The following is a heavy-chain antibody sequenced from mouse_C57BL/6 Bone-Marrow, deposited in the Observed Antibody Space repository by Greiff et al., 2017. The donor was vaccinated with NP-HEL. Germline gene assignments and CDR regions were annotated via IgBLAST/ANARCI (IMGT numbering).Heavy chain of an antibody. J-gene: IGHJ2*01. V-gene: IGHV1-47*01. CDR2: FHPYNDDT. D-gene: IGHD1-2*01. CDR1: GYTFTTYP. CDR3: ARGVLRRRYFDY. Sequence: VQLVESGAELVKPGASVKMSCKASGYTFTTYPIEWMKQNHGKSLEWIGNFHPYNDDTKYNEKFKGKATLTVEKSSSTVYLELSRLTSDDSAVYYCARGVLRRRYFDYWGQGTTLTVSS.